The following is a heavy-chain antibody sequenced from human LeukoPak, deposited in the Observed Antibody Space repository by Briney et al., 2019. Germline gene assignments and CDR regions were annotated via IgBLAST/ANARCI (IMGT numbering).Heavy chain of an antibody. Sequence: GGSLRLSCAASGVTFSSYAMHWVRQAPGKGLEWVAVISYDGSNKYYADSVKGRFTISRDNSKNTLYLQMNSLRAEDTAVYYCARGGYYYYGMDVWGQGTTVTVSS. J-gene: IGHJ6*02. CDR1: GVTFSSYA. CDR2: ISYDGSNK. V-gene: IGHV3-30-3*01. CDR3: ARGGYYYYGMDV.